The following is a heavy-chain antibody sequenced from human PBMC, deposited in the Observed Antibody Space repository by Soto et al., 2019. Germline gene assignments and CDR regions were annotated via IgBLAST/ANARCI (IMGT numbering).Heavy chain of an antibody. J-gene: IGHJ4*02. D-gene: IGHD3-10*01. Sequence: QVQLVQSGAEVKKPGASVKVSCKASGYTFTSYGISWVRQAPGQGLEWMGWISAYNGNTNYAQKLQGRVTMTTDTSTSTGYMEMRSLRSDDTAVSCCAREYGSGSRFDYWGQGTLVTVSS. CDR3: AREYGSGSRFDY. CDR2: ISAYNGNT. V-gene: IGHV1-18*01. CDR1: GYTFTSYG.